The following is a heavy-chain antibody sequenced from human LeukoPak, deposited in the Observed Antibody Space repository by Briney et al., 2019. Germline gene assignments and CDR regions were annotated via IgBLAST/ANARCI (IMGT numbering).Heavy chain of an antibody. V-gene: IGHV3-23*01. CDR2: ISGSGGST. J-gene: IGHJ4*02. Sequence: GGSLRLSCVASGFTFSTYAMSWVRQAPGKGLEWVSSISGSGGSTYYAEFVKGRSTISRDNSKNTLYLQMNSLRAEDTAVYYCAKGGQRYDFWRFDYWGQGTLVTVSS. CDR1: GFTFSTYA. CDR3: AKGGQRYDFWRFDY. D-gene: IGHD3-3*01.